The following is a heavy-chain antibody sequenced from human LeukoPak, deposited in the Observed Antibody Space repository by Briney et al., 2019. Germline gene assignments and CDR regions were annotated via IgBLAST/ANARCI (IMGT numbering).Heavy chain of an antibody. V-gene: IGHV3-23*01. D-gene: IGHD3-10*01. J-gene: IGHJ3*01. CDR2: ISGDGAST. Sequence: LSLTCTVSGGSISSSTYYWGWIRQPPGKGLEWVSGISGDGASTHYAESVKGQFTISRDNSQNTLFLQMNSLRVEDTAIYYCAKDSYVSGRPLHTFDVWGQGTMVTVSS. CDR1: GGSISSSTYY. CDR3: AKDSYVSGRPLHTFDV.